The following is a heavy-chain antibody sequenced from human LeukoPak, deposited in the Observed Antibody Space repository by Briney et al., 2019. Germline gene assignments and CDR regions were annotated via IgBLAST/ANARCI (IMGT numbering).Heavy chain of an antibody. Sequence: GGSLRLSCAASGFTFSSYAMHWVRQAPGKGLEWVAVISYDGSNKYYADSVKGRFTISRDNSKNTLYLQMNSLRAEDTAVYYRARDYPTSLITYYFDYWGQGTLVTVSS. V-gene: IGHV3-30-3*01. CDR1: GFTFSSYA. CDR2: ISYDGSNK. J-gene: IGHJ4*02. CDR3: ARDYPTSLITYYFDY. D-gene: IGHD3-16*01.